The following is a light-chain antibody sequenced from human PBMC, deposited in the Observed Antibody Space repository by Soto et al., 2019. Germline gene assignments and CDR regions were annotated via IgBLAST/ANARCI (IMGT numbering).Light chain of an antibody. J-gene: IGKJ4*01. Sequence: DIQITQSPSTLSASVGDRVTITCRASQSITSWLAWYQQKPGKAPNLLIYDASSLQSGVPSRFSGSGSGTEFTPTISSLQPDDSATYYCQQYNSHDDIAFGRGTKVEIK. V-gene: IGKV1-5*01. CDR2: DAS. CDR1: QSITSW. CDR3: QQYNSHDDIA.